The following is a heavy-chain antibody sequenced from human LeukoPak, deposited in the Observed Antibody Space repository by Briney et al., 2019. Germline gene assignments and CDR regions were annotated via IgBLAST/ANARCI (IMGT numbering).Heavy chain of an antibody. CDR1: GFTFSSYA. D-gene: IGHD1-26*01. V-gene: IGHV3-23*01. CDR3: AKGRGSYYYYGMDV. CDR2: ISGSGGST. J-gene: IGHJ6*02. Sequence: QPGGSLRLSCAASGFTFSSYAMSWVRQAPGKGLEWVSAISGSGGSTYYADSVKGRFTISRDNAKNSLYLQMNSLRAEDTALYYCAKGRGSYYYYGMDVWGQGTTVTVSS.